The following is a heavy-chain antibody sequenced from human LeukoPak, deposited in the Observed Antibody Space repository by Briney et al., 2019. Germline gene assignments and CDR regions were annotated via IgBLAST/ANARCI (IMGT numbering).Heavy chain of an antibody. D-gene: IGHD3-22*01. V-gene: IGHV3-30*18. CDR2: ISYDGDDQ. CDR1: GFTFSSHG. J-gene: IGHJ3*02. Sequence: GGSLRLSCAASGFTFSSHGMHWVRQAPGKGLEWVAVISYDGDDQYYADSVKGRFTISRDNSKNSLYLQMNSLRTEDTALYYCAKDIGADYYYDSSGYFIWGQGTMVTVSS. CDR3: AKDIGADYYYDSSGYFI.